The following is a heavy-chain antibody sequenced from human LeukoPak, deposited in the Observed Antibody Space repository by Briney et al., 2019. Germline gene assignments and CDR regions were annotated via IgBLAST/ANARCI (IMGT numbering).Heavy chain of an antibody. CDR1: GGTVSSYA. V-gene: IGHV1-69*13. CDR3: AREVVTDDYYYYYGMDV. Sequence: SVKVSSKASGGTVSSYAITWVRQAPGQGLEWMGGIIPIFGTANYAQKFQGRVTITADESTSTAYMELSSLRSEDTAVYYCAREVVTDDYYYYYGMDVWGQGTTVTASS. J-gene: IGHJ6*02. CDR2: IIPIFGTA. D-gene: IGHD2-21*02.